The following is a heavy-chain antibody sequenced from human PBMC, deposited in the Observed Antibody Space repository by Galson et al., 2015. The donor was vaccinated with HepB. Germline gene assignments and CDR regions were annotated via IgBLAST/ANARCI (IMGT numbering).Heavy chain of an antibody. Sequence: SLRLSCAASGFAFSSYAMSWVRQAPGKGLEWVSAISGSGGSTYYADSVKGRFTISRDNSKNTLYLQMNSLRAEDTAVYYCAKTRNQVWGSYRHYCFDYWGQGTLVTVFS. J-gene: IGHJ4*02. CDR3: AKTRNQVWGSYRHYCFDY. D-gene: IGHD3-16*02. CDR2: ISGSGGST. V-gene: IGHV3-23*01. CDR1: GFAFSSYA.